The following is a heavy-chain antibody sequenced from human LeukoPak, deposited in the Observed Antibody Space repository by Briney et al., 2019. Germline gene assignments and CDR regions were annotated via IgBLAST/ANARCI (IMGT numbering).Heavy chain of an antibody. CDR2: ISGSGDKT. Sequence: GGSLRLSCTASAFTFSDYGMTWVRQAPGKGLEWVSGISGSGDKTYYAESVKGRFTISRDNSKNTLYLQMNNLRAEDMAVYYCVRGRIAPDYWGQGTLGTVSS. CDR1: AFTFSDYG. V-gene: IGHV3-23*01. D-gene: IGHD6-13*01. CDR3: VRGRIAPDY. J-gene: IGHJ4*02.